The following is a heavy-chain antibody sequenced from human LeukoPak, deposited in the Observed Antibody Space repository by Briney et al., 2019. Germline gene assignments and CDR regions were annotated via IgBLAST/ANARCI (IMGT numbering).Heavy chain of an antibody. V-gene: IGHV1-46*01. Sequence: ASVKVSCKASGYTFTSYYMHWVRQAPGQGLEWMGIINPSGGSTSYAQKFQGRVTMTRDTSTSTVYMELSSLRSEETAVYYCARDWVFGVVIITSYGMDVWGQGTTVTVSS. CDR1: GYTFTSYY. CDR3: ARDWVFGVVIITSYGMDV. J-gene: IGHJ6*02. D-gene: IGHD3-3*01. CDR2: INPSGGST.